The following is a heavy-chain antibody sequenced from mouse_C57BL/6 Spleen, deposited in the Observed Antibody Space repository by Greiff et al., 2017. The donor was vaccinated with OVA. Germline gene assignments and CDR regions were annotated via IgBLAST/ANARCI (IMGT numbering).Heavy chain of an antibody. CDR3: ASIYDGYYTSFAY. D-gene: IGHD2-3*01. V-gene: IGHV1-59*01. CDR1: GYTFTSYW. Sequence: QVQLQQSGAELVRPGTSVKLSCKASGYTFTSYWMHWVKQRPGQGLEWIGVIDPSDSYTNYNQKFKVKATLTVDTSSSTAYMQLSSLTSEDSAVYYCASIYDGYYTSFAYWGQGTLVTVSA. CDR2: IDPSDSYT. J-gene: IGHJ3*01.